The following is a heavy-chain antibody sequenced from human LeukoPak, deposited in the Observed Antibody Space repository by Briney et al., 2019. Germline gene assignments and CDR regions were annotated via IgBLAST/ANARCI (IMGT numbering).Heavy chain of an antibody. CDR1: GFTFSSYW. J-gene: IGHJ4*02. CDR2: INEDGSKD. Sequence: HSGGSLRLSCAASGFTFSSYWMSWVRQAPGKGLEWWATINEDGSKDYYLDSVKGRFIISRDNAKKSLYLQTTSLRVEDTAMYYCARGRLPQSYEGFKYWGQGIPVTVSS. CDR3: ARGRLPQSYEGFKY. V-gene: IGHV3-7*01. D-gene: IGHD4-11*01.